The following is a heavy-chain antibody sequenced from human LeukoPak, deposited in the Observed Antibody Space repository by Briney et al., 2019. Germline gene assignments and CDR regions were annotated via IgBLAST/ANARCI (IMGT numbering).Heavy chain of an antibody. CDR1: GFTFSSYA. CDR2: ISGTGGST. V-gene: IGHV3-23*01. CDR3: AKDFRITMIVVVITHFDY. J-gene: IGHJ4*02. Sequence: GGSLRLSCAASGFTFSSYAMSWVRQAPGKGLDWVSAISGTGGSTYYPDSVKGRFTISRGNSKNTLYLQRNSLRAEDTAVYYCAKDFRITMIVVVITHFDYWGQGTLVTVSS. D-gene: IGHD3-22*01.